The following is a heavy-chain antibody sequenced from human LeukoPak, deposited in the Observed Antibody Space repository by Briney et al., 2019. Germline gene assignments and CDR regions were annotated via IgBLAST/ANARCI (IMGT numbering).Heavy chain of an antibody. CDR2: ISWNSGSI. CDR1: GFTLDDYA. D-gene: IGHD2-8*01. V-gene: IGHV3-9*03. Sequence: GGSLRLSCAASGFTLDDYAMHWVRQAPGKGLEWVSGISWNSGSIGYADSVKGRFTISRDNAKNSLYLQMNSLRAEDMALYYCAIGYCTNGVCLNAFDIWGQGTMVTVSS. CDR3: AIGYCTNGVCLNAFDI. J-gene: IGHJ3*02.